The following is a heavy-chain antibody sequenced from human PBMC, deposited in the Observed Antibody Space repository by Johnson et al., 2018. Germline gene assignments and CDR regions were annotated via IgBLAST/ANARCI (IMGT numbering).Heavy chain of an antibody. D-gene: IGHD4-11*01. V-gene: IGHV3-30*18. CDR1: RFTFSSYG. CDR3: AKDQAVRHAFDI. J-gene: IGHJ3*02. CDR2: ISYDGNTK. Sequence: QVQLVQSGGGVVQXGRSXRLXCAASRFTFSSYGMHWVRQAPGKGLEWVAFISYDGNTKYYADSVKGRFTIPRDNSKNTVYLQMNSLSTEDTAIYSCAKDQAVRHAFDIWGHGTMVTVSS.